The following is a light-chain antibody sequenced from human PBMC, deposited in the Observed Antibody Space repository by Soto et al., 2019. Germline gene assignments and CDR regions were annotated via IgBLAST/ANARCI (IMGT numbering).Light chain of an antibody. Sequence: QSALTQPASVSGSPGQSITISCTGTSSGVGGYNYVSWYQQHPGKAPKLMIYEVSNRPSGVSNRFSGSKSGNTASLTISGLQAEDEADYYCSSYTSSSTLVFXTGTKVTVL. J-gene: IGLJ1*01. V-gene: IGLV2-14*01. CDR3: SSYTSSSTLV. CDR2: EVS. CDR1: SSGVGGYNY.